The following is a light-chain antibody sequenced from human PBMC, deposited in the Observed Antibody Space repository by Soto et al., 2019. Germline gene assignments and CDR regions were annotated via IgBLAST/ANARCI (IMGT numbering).Light chain of an antibody. CDR3: QSFDSSLVNYV. Sequence: QSALTQPPSVSGAPGQRVTISCTVSSSNIGAGYDVHWYQQLPGTAPKLLIYTNNNRPSGVPDRFSGSKSGTSASLAITGLQAEDEADYYCQSFDSSLVNYVFGTGTQLTVL. CDR2: TNN. CDR1: SSNIGAGYD. V-gene: IGLV1-40*01. J-gene: IGLJ1*01.